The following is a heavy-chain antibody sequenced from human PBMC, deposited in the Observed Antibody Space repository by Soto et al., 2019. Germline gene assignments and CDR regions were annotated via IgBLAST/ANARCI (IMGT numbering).Heavy chain of an antibody. CDR1: GYTFTSYA. CDR2: INAGNGNT. V-gene: IGHV1-3*01. CDR3: AREEGSRRSGWYKGYYYYGMDV. Sequence: QVQLVQSGAEVKKPGASVKVSCKASGYTFTSYAMHWVRQAPGQRLEWMGWINAGNGNTKYSQKFQGRVTITRDTSASTADMELSSLRSEDTAVYYCAREEGSRRSGWYKGYYYYGMDVWGQGTTVTVSS. J-gene: IGHJ6*02. D-gene: IGHD6-19*01.